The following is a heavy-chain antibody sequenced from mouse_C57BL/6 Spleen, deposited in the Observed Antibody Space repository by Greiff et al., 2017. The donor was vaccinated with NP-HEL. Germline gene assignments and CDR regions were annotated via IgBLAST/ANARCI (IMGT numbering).Heavy chain of an antibody. D-gene: IGHD1-1*01. V-gene: IGHV1-53*01. CDR3: ARVDYYGPFAY. CDR1: GYTFTSYW. CDR2: INPSNGGT. J-gene: IGHJ3*01. Sequence: QVHVKQPGTELVKPGASVKLSCKASGYTFTSYWMHWVKQRPGQGLEWIGNINPSNGGTNYNEKFKSKATLTVDKSSSTAYMQLSSLTSEDSAVYYCARVDYYGPFAYWGQGTLVTVSA.